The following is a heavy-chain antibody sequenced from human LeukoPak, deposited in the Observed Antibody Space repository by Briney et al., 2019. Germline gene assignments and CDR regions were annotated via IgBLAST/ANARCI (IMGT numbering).Heavy chain of an antibody. V-gene: IGHV3-23*01. J-gene: IGHJ5*02. CDR1: GFTFSSYA. Sequence: GGPLRLSCAASGFTFSSYAMSWVRQAPGKGLEWVSAISGSGGSTHYADSVKGRFNNSRDHAKNTLYLQMNSLRAVDTAVYYCAKSVSAGTDYYGSGSYESWFDPWGQGTLVTVSS. D-gene: IGHD3-10*01. CDR3: AKSVSAGTDYYGSGSYESWFDP. CDR2: ISGSGGST.